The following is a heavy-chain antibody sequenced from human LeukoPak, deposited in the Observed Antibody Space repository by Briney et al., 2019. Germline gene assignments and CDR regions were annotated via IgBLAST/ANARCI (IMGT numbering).Heavy chain of an antibody. J-gene: IGHJ6*03. Sequence: SETLSLTCIVSGGSISSSSYYWGWIRQPPGKGLEWIGNIYYSGSTYYNPSLKSRVTISVDTSKNQFSLKLSSVTAADTAVYCCARAVTTYYYYMDVWGKGTTVTVSS. CDR2: IYYSGST. V-gene: IGHV4-39*07. CDR1: GGSISSSSYY. CDR3: ARAVTTYYYYMDV. D-gene: IGHD4-17*01.